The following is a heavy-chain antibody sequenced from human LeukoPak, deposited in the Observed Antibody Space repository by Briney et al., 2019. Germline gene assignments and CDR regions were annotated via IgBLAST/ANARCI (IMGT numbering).Heavy chain of an antibody. V-gene: IGHV4-38-2*01. J-gene: IGHJ5*02. D-gene: IGHD3-3*01. CDR1: GYSISSGYY. Sequence: PSETLSLTCAVSGYSISSGYYWGWIRQPAGKGLEWIGSIYHSGSTYYNPSLKSRVTISVDTSKNQFSLKLSSVTAADTAVYYCARGITIFGVVIAPNWFDPWGQGTLVTVSS. CDR2: IYHSGST. CDR3: ARGITIFGVVIAPNWFDP.